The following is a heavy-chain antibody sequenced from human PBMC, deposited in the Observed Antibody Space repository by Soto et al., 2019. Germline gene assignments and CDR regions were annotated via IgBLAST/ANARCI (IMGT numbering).Heavy chain of an antibody. J-gene: IGHJ4*02. V-gene: IGHV1-69*01. CDR3: ALRGYSSGWFSPFDY. D-gene: IGHD6-19*01. CDR2: IIPIFGTA. CDR1: GGTFSSYA. Sequence: QVQLVQSGAEVKKPGSSVKVSCKASGGTFSSYAISWVRQAPGQGLEWMGGIIPIFGTANYAQKFQGRVTITADESTSTAYMELSRLRSEDTAVYYCALRGYSSGWFSPFDYWGQGTLVTVSS.